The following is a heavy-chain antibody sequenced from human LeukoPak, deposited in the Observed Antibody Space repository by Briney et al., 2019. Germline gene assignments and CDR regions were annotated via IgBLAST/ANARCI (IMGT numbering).Heavy chain of an antibody. Sequence: SETLSLTCGVYGGSFSGYYWSWIRQPSGKGLEWIGEINQSGSTNYNPSLKSRLAISVDTSKNEFALKVDSVTAADTAVYYCARDNFLIAGGFDYWGQGTLVTVSS. J-gene: IGHJ4*02. CDR2: INQSGST. D-gene: IGHD1-1*01. V-gene: IGHV4-34*01. CDR1: GGSFSGYY. CDR3: ARDNFLIAGGFDY.